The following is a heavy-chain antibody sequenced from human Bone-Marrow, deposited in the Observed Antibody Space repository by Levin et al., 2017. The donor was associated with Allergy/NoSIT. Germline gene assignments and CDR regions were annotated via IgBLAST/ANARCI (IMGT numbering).Heavy chain of an antibody. D-gene: IGHD2-2*02. CDR2: INHSGST. CDR3: VRGRDCSSTSCYTYYYYGMDV. V-gene: IGHV4-34*01. J-gene: IGHJ6*02. Sequence: SETLSLTCAVYGGSFSGYYWSWIRQPPGKGLEWIGEINHSGSTNYNPSLKSRVTISVDTSKNQFSLKLSSVTAADTAVYYCVRGRDCSSTSCYTYYYYGMDVWGQGTTVTVSS. CDR1: GGSFSGYY.